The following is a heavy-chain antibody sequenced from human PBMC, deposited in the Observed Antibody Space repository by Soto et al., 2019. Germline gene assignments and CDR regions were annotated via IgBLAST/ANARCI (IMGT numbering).Heavy chain of an antibody. CDR2: IYYSGST. Sequence: SETLSLTCTISGGSISSYYWSWIRQPPGKRLEWIGYIYYSGSTYYNPSLKSRVTISLDTSKNQFSLKLDSVTAADTALYYCATVPPYSSGRGGFDYWGQGTLVTVSS. J-gene: IGHJ4*02. CDR1: GGSISSYY. V-gene: IGHV4-59*01. D-gene: IGHD6-19*01. CDR3: ATVPPYSSGRGGFDY.